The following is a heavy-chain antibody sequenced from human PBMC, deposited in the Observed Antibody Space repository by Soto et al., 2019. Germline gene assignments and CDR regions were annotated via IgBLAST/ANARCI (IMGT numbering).Heavy chain of an antibody. CDR2: IKQDGSEK. CDR3: ARYTNSVAAAGNFDY. Sequence: GGSLRLSCAASGFTFSNYWMSWVRQAPGKGLEWVANIKQDGSEKYYVDSVKGRFTISRDNAKNSLYLQMNSLRAEDTAVYYCARYTNSVAAAGNFDYWGQGTLVTVSS. D-gene: IGHD6-13*01. J-gene: IGHJ4*02. V-gene: IGHV3-7*01. CDR1: GFTFSNYW.